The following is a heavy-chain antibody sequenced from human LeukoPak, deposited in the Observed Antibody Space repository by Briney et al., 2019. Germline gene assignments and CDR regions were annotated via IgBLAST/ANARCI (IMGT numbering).Heavy chain of an antibody. CDR1: GYTFTGYY. CDR3: ARAAIPVVVVADDQSFDP. J-gene: IGHJ5*02. D-gene: IGHD2-15*01. CDR2: INPNSGGT. Sequence: ASVKVSCKASGYTFTGYYMHWVRQAPGQGLEWMGWINPNSGGTNYAQKFQGWVTMTRDTSISTAYMELSRLRSDDTAVYYCARAAIPVVVVADDQSFDPWGQGTLVTVSS. V-gene: IGHV1-2*04.